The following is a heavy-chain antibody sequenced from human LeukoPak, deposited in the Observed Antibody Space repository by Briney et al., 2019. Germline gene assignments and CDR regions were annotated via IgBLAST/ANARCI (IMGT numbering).Heavy chain of an antibody. CDR1: GFTVSSNY. Sequence: GGSLRLSCAASGFTVSSNYMSWVRQAPGKGLEWVSVIYSGGSTYYADSVKGRFTISRDNSKNTLYLQMNSLRAEDTAVYYCARGGSGSYGNYYFDYWGQGTLVTVSS. V-gene: IGHV3-53*01. CDR2: IYSGGST. D-gene: IGHD1-26*01. CDR3: ARGGSGSYGNYYFDY. J-gene: IGHJ4*02.